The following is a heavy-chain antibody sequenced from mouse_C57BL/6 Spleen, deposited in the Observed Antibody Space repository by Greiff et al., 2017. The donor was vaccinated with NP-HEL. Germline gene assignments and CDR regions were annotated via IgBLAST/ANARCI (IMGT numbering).Heavy chain of an antibody. J-gene: IGHJ2*01. CDR2: INPGSGGT. CDR1: GYAFTNYL. CDR3: ARSRGGRNYFDY. Sequence: QVQLQQSGAELVRPGTSVKVSCKASGYAFTNYLIEWVKQRPGQGLEWIGLINPGSGGTNYNEKFKGKATLTADKSSSTAYMQLSSLTSEDSAVYFCARSRGGRNYFDYWGQGTTLTVSS. V-gene: IGHV1-54*01.